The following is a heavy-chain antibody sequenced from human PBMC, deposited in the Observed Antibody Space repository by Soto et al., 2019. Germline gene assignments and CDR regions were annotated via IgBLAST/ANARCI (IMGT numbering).Heavy chain of an antibody. V-gene: IGHV3-30*18. Sequence: GGSLRLSCAASGFTFSSLGMHWVRQAPGKGLEWVAIISNDGSSTYYADSVKGRFTISRDNSKNTLDLQLNSLRTEDTAVYYCAKDWSIAVAGYFDYWGQGTLVTVSS. CDR2: ISNDGSST. J-gene: IGHJ4*02. CDR3: AKDWSIAVAGYFDY. CDR1: GFTFSSLG. D-gene: IGHD6-19*01.